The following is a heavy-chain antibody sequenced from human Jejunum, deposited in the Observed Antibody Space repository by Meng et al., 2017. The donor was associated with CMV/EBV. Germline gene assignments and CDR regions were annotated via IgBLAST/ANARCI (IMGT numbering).Heavy chain of an antibody. CDR1: SDYN. D-gene: IGHD2-2*01. J-gene: IGHJ5*02. Sequence: SDYNIHWVRQTPGKGLEWVGRIRSKTYSTATAYAASVKDRFIISRDDSKNTAYLQMNSLKTEDTAVYYCTRHSIVVVPAAGFDPWGQGTLVTVSS. V-gene: IGHV3-73*01. CDR2: IRSKTYSTAT. CDR3: TRHSIVVVPAAGFDP.